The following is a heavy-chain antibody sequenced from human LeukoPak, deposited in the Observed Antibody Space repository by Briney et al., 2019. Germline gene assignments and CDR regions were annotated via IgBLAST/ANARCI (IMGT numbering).Heavy chain of an antibody. D-gene: IGHD3-22*01. V-gene: IGHV3-30*02. CDR2: IRYDGSNK. CDR1: GFTFLSYG. Sequence: PGGSLRLSCAASGFTFLSYGMHWVRQAPGKGLEWVAFIRYDGSNKYYADSVKGRFTISRDNSKNTLYLQMNSLRAEDTAVYYCARRAGDYSHPYDYWGQGTLVTVSS. CDR3: ARRAGDYSHPYDY. J-gene: IGHJ4*02.